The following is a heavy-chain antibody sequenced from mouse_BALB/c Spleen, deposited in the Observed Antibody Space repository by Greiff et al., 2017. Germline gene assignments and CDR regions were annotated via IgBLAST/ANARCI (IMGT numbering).Heavy chain of an antibody. Sequence: QVQLQQSGPELVKPGASVKMSCKASGYTFTSYYIHWVKQRPGQGLEWIGWIYPGDGSTKYNEKFKGKTTLTADKSSSTAYMLLSSLTSEDSAIYFCARYLHYYGYIFDYWGQGTTLTVSS. V-gene: IGHV1S56*01. CDR2: IYPGDGST. CDR1: GYTFTSYY. D-gene: IGHD1-2*01. J-gene: IGHJ2*01. CDR3: ARYLHYYGYIFDY.